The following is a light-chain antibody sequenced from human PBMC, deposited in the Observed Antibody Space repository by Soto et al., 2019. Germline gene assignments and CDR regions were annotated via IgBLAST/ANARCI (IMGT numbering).Light chain of an antibody. J-gene: IGLJ3*02. V-gene: IGLV2-14*01. CDR2: DVS. CDR3: SSYTSTGTLGT. CDR1: SSDVGGYNY. Sequence: QSALTQPASVSGSPGQSITISCTGTSSDVGGYNYVSWYQQHPGRAPKLMIYDVSNRPSGVSNRFSGSKSGNTASLTISGLQAEDEADYYCSSYTSTGTLGTFGGGTKLTVL.